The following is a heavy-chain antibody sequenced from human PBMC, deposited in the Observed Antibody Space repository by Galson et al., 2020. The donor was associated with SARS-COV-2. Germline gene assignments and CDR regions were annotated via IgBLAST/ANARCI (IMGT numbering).Heavy chain of an antibody. CDR2: IDWDDDK. J-gene: IGHJ6*02. Sequence: SGPTLVKPTQTPTLTCTFSGFSLSTSGMCVSWIRQPPGKALEWLALIDWDDDKYYSTSLKTRLTISKDTSKNQVVLTMTNMDPVDTATYYCARITTVTFPFYYYYGMDVWGQGTTVTVSS. CDR3: ARITTVTFPFYYYYGMDV. D-gene: IGHD4-17*01. V-gene: IGHV2-70*01. CDR1: GFSLSTSGMC.